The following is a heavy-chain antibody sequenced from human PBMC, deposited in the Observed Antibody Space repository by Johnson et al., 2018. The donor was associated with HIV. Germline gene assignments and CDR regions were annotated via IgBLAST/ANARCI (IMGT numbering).Heavy chain of an antibody. CDR1: GFSFSSYG. D-gene: IGHD3-10*01. CDR2: ISHDERIE. J-gene: IGHJ3*02. Sequence: QVQLVESGGGVVQPGRSLRLSCAASGFSFSSYGMHWVRQAPGKGLEWVAFISHDERIEHYADSVRGRFTISRDNSKNTLYLQMNSLRAEDTAVYYCARANYYHNWGQGTMVTVSS. V-gene: IGHV3-30*03. CDR3: ARANYYHN.